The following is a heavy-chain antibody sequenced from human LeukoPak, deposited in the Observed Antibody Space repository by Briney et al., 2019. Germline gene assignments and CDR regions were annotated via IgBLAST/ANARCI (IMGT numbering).Heavy chain of an antibody. V-gene: IGHV1-24*01. CDR1: GYTLTELS. CDR3: ATSNKYYDFWSGFPRYYYYYMDV. CDR2: FDPEDGET. J-gene: IGHJ6*03. Sequence: ASVKVSCKVSGYTLTELSMHWVRQAPGKGLEWMGGFDPEDGETIYAQKFQGRVTMTEDTSTDTAYMELSSLRSEDTAVYYCATSNKYYDFWSGFPRYYYYYMDVRGKGTTVTVSS. D-gene: IGHD3-3*01.